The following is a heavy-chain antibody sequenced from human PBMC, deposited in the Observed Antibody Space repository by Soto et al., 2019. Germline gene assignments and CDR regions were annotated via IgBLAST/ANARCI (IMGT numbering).Heavy chain of an antibody. D-gene: IGHD6-13*01. Sequence: PGGSLRLSCAASGFTVSSSYMSWVRQAPGKGLEWVSVIYSGGSAYYADSVKGRFTISRDNSENTLYLEMNSLRDEDTAVYYCARGPASNWEEIVNWGHGTTVTVSS. CDR3: ARGPASNWEEIVN. CDR2: IYSGGSA. V-gene: IGHV3-53*01. J-gene: IGHJ6*02. CDR1: GFTVSSSY.